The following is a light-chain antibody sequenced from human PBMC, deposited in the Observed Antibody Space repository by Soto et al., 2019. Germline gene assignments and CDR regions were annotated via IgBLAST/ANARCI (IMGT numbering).Light chain of an antibody. CDR1: SGHSTYA. Sequence: QLVLTQSPSASASLGASVKLTCTLSSGHSTYAIAWHQHQSEKGPRFLMKLNSDGSHNKGDGIPDRFSGSSSGAERYLTISSLQSEDEADYYCQTWGTGGVFGGGTKLTVL. V-gene: IGLV4-69*01. CDR3: QTWGTGGV. J-gene: IGLJ3*02. CDR2: LNSDGSH.